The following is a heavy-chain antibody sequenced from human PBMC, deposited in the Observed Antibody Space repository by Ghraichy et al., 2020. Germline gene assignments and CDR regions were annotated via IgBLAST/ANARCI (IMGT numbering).Heavy chain of an antibody. CDR3: ATSGQSWDYFDY. CDR2: IKSKNDGGTI. D-gene: IGHD6-19*01. J-gene: IGHJ4*02. Sequence: GGSLRLSCTASGFTFSKAWMSWVRQAPGKGLEGVGCIKSKNDGGTIDYAAPGNGRFTISRDDSKNTMYLQMNSLRTEDTAVYYCATSGQSWDYFDYWGQGALVTDSS. V-gene: IGHV3-15*01. CDR1: GFTFSKAW.